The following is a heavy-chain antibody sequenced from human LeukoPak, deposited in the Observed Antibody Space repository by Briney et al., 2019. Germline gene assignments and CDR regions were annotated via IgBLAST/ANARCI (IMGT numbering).Heavy chain of an antibody. CDR3: ARDGVGLTYVFDI. J-gene: IGHJ3*02. V-gene: IGHV1-18*01. D-gene: IGHD1-26*01. Sequence: ASVKVSCKASGYTFTSYGISWVRQAPGQGLEWMGWISAYTGNTNYAQKLQGRVTMTTDTSTSTAYMELRSLGSDDTAVYYRARDGVGLTYVFDIWGQGTMVTVSS. CDR2: ISAYTGNT. CDR1: GYTFTSYG.